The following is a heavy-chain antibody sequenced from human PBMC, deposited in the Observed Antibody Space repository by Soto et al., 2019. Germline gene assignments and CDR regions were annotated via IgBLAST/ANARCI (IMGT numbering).Heavy chain of an antibody. CDR1: GYTFTSYG. V-gene: IGHV1-18*01. D-gene: IGHD4-17*01. Sequence: ASVKVSCEAPGYTFTSYGISWVRQAPGQGLEWMGWISAYNGNTNYAQKLQGRVTMTTDTSTSTAYMELRSLRSDDTAVYYCARDMYDYGDYPDAFDIWGQGTMVTVSS. J-gene: IGHJ3*02. CDR3: ARDMYDYGDYPDAFDI. CDR2: ISAYNGNT.